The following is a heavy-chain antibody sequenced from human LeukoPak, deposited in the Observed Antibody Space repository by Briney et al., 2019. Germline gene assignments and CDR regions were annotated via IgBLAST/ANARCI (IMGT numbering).Heavy chain of an antibody. V-gene: IGHV3-48*03. Sequence: PGGSLRLSCAASGFTFSSYEMNWVRQAPGKGLEWVSYISSSGSTIYYADSVKGRFTISRDNAKNSLYLQMNSLRAEDTAVYYCARDQGPYYDSSGCNYWGQGTLVTVSS. CDR1: GFTFSSYE. J-gene: IGHJ4*02. D-gene: IGHD3-22*01. CDR3: ARDQGPYYDSSGCNY. CDR2: ISSSGSTI.